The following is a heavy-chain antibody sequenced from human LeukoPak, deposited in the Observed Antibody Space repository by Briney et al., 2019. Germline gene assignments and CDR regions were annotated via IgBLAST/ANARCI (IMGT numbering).Heavy chain of an antibody. V-gene: IGHV3-30*02. J-gene: IGHJ4*02. Sequence: GGSLRLSCAASGFTFSSYGMHWVRQAPGKGLEWVSFIRYDESNKYYADSVKGRFTISRDNSKNTLYLQMNSLRAEDTAVYYCATPTNFDYWGQGTLVTVSS. CDR2: IRYDESNK. CDR3: ATPTNFDY. CDR1: GFTFSSYG.